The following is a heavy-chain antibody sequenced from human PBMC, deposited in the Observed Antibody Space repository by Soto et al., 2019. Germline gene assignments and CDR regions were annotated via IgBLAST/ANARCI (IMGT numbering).Heavy chain of an antibody. CDR2: MNPDSGNT. J-gene: IGHJ5*02. V-gene: IGHV1-8*01. Sequence: QVQLVQSGAEVKKPGASVKVSCKASGYTFTNYDIHWVRQATGQGLEWMGWMNPDSGNTGQSKQFQGRVTMTRDTSISTAYMEMSSLRFEDTAVYYCARGRFRRTWFDPWGQGTQVTVSS. CDR3: ARGRFRRTWFDP. D-gene: IGHD3-16*01. CDR1: GYTFTNYD.